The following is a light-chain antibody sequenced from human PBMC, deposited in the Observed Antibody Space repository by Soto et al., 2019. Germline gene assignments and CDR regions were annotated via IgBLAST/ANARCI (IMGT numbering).Light chain of an antibody. V-gene: IGKV1-8*01. CDR2: AAS. J-gene: IGKJ3*01. Sequence: AIRMTQSPSSFSASTGDRVTITCRASQGISSYLAWYQQKPGKAPKLLIYAASNLQSGVPSSFSGSGFGTDFPFTFFCLQSKYFAFYYCQQYYSYPPFFGPGTKVDIK. CDR3: QQYYSYPPF. CDR1: QGISSY.